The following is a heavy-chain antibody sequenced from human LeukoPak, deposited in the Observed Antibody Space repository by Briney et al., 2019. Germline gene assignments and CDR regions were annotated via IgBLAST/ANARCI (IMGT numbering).Heavy chain of an antibody. J-gene: IGHJ4*02. CDR3: ARIGYNHYFDY. Sequence: ASVKVFCKASGYPFTDYYLHWVRQAPGQGLEWMGWINPNSGGTNSAQTFQGRVTMTRDTSITTAYLDLSRLRSDDTAVYYCARIGYNHYFDYWGQRTLVTISS. CDR1: GYPFTDYY. V-gene: IGHV1-2*02. D-gene: IGHD5-24*01. CDR2: INPNSGGT.